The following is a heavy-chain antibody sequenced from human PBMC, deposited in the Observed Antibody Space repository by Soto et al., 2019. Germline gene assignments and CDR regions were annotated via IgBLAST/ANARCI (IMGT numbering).Heavy chain of an antibody. CDR2: IYYSGST. CDR3: ARYRREAVAGYTLDN. J-gene: IGHJ4*02. CDR1: GGSISSGDYY. V-gene: IGHV4-30-4*02. D-gene: IGHD6-13*01. Sequence: PSETLSLTCTVSGGSISSGDYYWSWIRQPPGKGLEWIGYIYYSGSTYYNPSLKSRITISVDTSKNQFFLKLNSMTAADTAVYYCARYRREAVAGYTLDNWGQGILVTVSS.